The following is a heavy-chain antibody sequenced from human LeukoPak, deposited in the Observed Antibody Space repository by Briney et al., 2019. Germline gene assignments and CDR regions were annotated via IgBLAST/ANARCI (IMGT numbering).Heavy chain of an antibody. CDR1: GYTFTTYD. V-gene: IGHV1-8*02. J-gene: IGHJ5*02. CDR3: ARGISRRVNWFDP. CDR2: MNPNSGKT. D-gene: IGHD2/OR15-2a*01. Sequence: ASVKVSCKASGYTFTTYDINWVRRATGQGLEWMGWMNPNSGKTDYAQKFQGRVTMTRDTSISTAYMELSSLTSEDTAVYYCARGISRRVNWFDPWGQGTLVTVSS.